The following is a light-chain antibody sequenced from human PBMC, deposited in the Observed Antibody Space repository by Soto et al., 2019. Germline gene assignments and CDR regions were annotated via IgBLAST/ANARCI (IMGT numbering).Light chain of an antibody. Sequence: QSALTQPPSASGSPGQSVTISCTGTSSDVGGYNYVSWYQQHPGKAPKVIIYDVSKRPSGVPDRFSGSKSGNTASLTVSGLQTEDEADYYCASHASSSAVFGGGTKVTVL. V-gene: IGLV2-8*01. CDR3: ASHASSSAV. CDR2: DVS. J-gene: IGLJ2*01. CDR1: SSDVGGYNY.